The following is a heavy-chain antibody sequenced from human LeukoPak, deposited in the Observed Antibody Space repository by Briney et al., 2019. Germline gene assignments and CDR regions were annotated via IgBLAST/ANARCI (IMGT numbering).Heavy chain of an antibody. J-gene: IGHJ4*02. D-gene: IGHD6-19*01. CDR3: TRGVYSSAWSIDY. CDR2: INNDGSSI. V-gene: IGHV3-74*01. CDR1: GFTFSSYW. Sequence: PGGSLRLSCAASGFTFSSYWMHWVRQAPGKGLVWVSRINNDGSSIGYADSVKGRLTISRDNAKNTLYLQMNSLRAEDTAVYYCTRGVYSSAWSIDYWGQGTLVTVSS.